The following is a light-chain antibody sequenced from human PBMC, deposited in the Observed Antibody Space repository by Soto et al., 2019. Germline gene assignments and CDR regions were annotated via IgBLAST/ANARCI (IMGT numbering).Light chain of an antibody. CDR3: AAWDDSLSGLWV. J-gene: IGLJ3*02. Sequence: QSVLTQPPSASGTPGQRVTISCSGSSSNIGSNYVYWYQQLLGTAPKLLIYRNNQRPSGVPDRFSGSKSGTSASLAISGLRSEDEADYYCAAWDDSLSGLWVFGGGTQLTVL. CDR1: SSNIGSNY. V-gene: IGLV1-47*01. CDR2: RNN.